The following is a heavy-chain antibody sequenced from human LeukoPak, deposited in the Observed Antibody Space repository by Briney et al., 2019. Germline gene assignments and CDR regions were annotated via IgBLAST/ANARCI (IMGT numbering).Heavy chain of an antibody. CDR2: IIPILGIA. Sequence: SVKVSCRASGGTFISYAISWVRQAPGQGLEWMGRIIPILGIANYAQKFQGRVTITADKSTSTAYMELSSLRSEDTAVYYCAIAYGSGSYYNGYFDYWGQGTLVTVSS. J-gene: IGHJ4*02. CDR3: AIAYGSGSYYNGYFDY. V-gene: IGHV1-69*04. D-gene: IGHD3-10*01. CDR1: GGTFISYA.